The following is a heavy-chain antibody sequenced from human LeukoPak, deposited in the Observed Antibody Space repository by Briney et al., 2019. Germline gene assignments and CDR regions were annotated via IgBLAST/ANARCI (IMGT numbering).Heavy chain of an antibody. D-gene: IGHD3-22*01. Sequence: GRSLRLSCAASGFTFDDYAMHWVRQAPGKGLEWVSGISWNSGSIGYADSVEGRFTISRDDAKNSLYLQMNSLRAEDTALYYCAKTTGAYYYDSSGYPFDYWGQGTLVTVSS. CDR3: AKTTGAYYYDSSGYPFDY. CDR1: GFTFDDYA. CDR2: ISWNSGSI. J-gene: IGHJ4*02. V-gene: IGHV3-9*01.